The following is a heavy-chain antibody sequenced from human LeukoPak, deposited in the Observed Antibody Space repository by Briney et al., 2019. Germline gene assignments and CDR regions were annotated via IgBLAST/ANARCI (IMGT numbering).Heavy chain of an antibody. CDR1: GFTFSSYS. J-gene: IGHJ6*03. CDR2: ISSSSSTI. CDR3: ARGQDYDFWSGFYYMDV. D-gene: IGHD3-3*01. V-gene: IGHV3-48*04. Sequence: GGSLRLSCAASGFTFSSYSMNWVRQAPGKGLEWVSYISSSSSTIYYADSVKGRFTISRDNAKNSLYLQMSSLRAEDTAVYYCARGQDYDFWSGFYYMDVWGKGTTVTVSS.